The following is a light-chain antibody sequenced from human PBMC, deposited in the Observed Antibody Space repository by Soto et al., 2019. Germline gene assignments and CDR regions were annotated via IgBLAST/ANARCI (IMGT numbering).Light chain of an antibody. V-gene: IGKV3-15*01. CDR1: QSVGGY. Sequence: EIVMTQSPVTLSVSPGERAALSCRASQSVGGYLAWYQQKPGQAPRLVIHGASTRATGIPPRFSGSGSGTEFTLTISSLQSVDLAVYYCHQYSDWPYTFGQGTKLEIK. CDR3: HQYSDWPYT. J-gene: IGKJ2*01. CDR2: GAS.